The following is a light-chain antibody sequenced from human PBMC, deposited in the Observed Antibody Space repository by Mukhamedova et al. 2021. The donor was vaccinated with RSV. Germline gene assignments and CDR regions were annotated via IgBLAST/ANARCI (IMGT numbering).Light chain of an antibody. V-gene: IGKV1-6*01. J-gene: IGKJ1*01. CDR2: AAS. CDR3: LQDYNYPRT. Sequence: WYQRRVHGKAPNLLIYAASSLQSGVPSRFSGSGSGTDFTLTISSLQPEDFATYYCLQDYNYPRTFGQGTMVEIK.